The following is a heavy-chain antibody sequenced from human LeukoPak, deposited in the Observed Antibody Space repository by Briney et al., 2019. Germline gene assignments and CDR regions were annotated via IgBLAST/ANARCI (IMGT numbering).Heavy chain of an antibody. CDR1: GGSISSYY. CDR2: IYYSGST. CDR3: ARDRRTYYGSGSYSQSSWFDP. V-gene: IGHV4-59*01. D-gene: IGHD3-10*01. J-gene: IGHJ5*02. Sequence: SETLSLTCTVSGGSISSYYWSCIRQPPGKGLEWIGYIYYSGSTNYNPSLKSRVTISVDTSKNQFSLKLSSVTAADTAVYYCARDRRTYYGSGSYSQSSWFDPWGQGTLVTVSS.